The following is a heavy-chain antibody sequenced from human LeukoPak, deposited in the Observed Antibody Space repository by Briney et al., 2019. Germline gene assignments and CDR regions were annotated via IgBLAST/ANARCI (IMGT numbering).Heavy chain of an antibody. CDR3: ARVADY. J-gene: IGHJ4*02. CDR1: GFTFSSHW. Sequence: QPGGSLRLSCAASGFTFSSHWMHGVRQAPGKGLVWVSSQHSYGSSTTHADSARGRFPISRDNAKNTLYLQMNSLRAEDTAVYCCARVADYWGQGALVTVSS. V-gene: IGHV3-74*01. CDR2: QHSYGSST.